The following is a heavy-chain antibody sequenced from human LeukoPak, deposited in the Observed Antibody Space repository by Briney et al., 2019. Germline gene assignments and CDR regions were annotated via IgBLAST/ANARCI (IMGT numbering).Heavy chain of an antibody. CDR2: INHSGST. CDR1: GGSFSGYY. Sequence: PSETLSLTCAVYGGSFSGYYWSWIRQPPGKGLEWIGEINHSGSTNYNPSLKSRVTISVDTSKNQFSLKLSSVTAADTAVYYCARTVVVHPNYYFDYWGQGTLVTVSS. V-gene: IGHV4-34*01. J-gene: IGHJ4*02. D-gene: IGHD3-22*01. CDR3: ARTVVVHPNYYFDY.